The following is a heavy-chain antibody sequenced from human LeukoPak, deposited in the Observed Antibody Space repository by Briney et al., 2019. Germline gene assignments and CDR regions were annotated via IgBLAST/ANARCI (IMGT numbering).Heavy chain of an antibody. CDR2: INYSGST. Sequence: PSETLSLTCAVYGGSFSGYYWSWIRQPPGKGLEWIGEINYSGSTNYNPSLKSRVTISVDTPKNQFSLKLSSVTAADTAVYYCARSSYLYYFDYWGQGTLVTVSS. CDR3: ARSSYLYYFDY. V-gene: IGHV4-34*01. CDR1: GGSFSGYY. D-gene: IGHD1-26*01. J-gene: IGHJ4*02.